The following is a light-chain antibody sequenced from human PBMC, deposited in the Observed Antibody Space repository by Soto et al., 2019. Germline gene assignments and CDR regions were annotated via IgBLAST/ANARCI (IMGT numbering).Light chain of an antibody. V-gene: IGLV1-40*01. CDR2: G. CDR3: QSYDSSLSRRWV. J-gene: IGLJ3*02. Sequence: QSVLTQPPSVSGAPGQRVTISCTGSSSNIGAGYHVHWYQQLPGTAPKLLVAGNRPSGVPDRFSVSKSGASASLAITGLQAEDEADYYCQSYDSSLSRRWVFGGGTKVTVL. CDR1: SSNIGAGYH.